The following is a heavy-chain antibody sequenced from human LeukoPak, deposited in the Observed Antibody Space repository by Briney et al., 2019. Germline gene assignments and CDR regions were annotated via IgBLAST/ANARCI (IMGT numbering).Heavy chain of an antibody. CDR2: MNPNSGNT. D-gene: IGHD3-10*01. Sequence: ASVKVSCKASGYTFTSYDINWARQATGQGLEWMGWMNPNSGNTGYAQKFQGRVTMTRNTSISTVYMELSSLRSEDTAVYYCARGGSNYHGSGTYYNRYYYYYYMDVWGKGTTVTVSS. CDR3: ARGGSNYHGSGTYYNRYYYYYYMDV. J-gene: IGHJ6*03. V-gene: IGHV1-8*01. CDR1: GYTFTSYD.